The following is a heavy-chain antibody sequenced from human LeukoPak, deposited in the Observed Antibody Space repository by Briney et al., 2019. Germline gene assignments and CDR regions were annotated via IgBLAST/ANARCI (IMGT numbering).Heavy chain of an antibody. Sequence: GGSLGLSCAASGFTFSSYSMNWVRQAPGKGLEWVSSISGSSSYIYYADSVKGRFTISRDNAKNSLYLQMNSLRAEDTAVYYCASSSSGGYWGQGTLVTVSS. CDR1: GFTFSSYS. CDR3: ASSSSGGY. J-gene: IGHJ4*02. D-gene: IGHD6-6*01. V-gene: IGHV3-21*01. CDR2: ISGSSSYI.